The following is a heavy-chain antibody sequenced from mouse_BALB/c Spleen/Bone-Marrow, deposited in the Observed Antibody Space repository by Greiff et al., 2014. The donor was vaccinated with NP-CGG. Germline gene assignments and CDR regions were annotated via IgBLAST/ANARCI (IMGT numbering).Heavy chain of an antibody. J-gene: IGHJ4*01. D-gene: IGHD3-3*01. CDR3: ARRTRYAMDY. V-gene: IGHV14-3*02. CDR2: IDPANGNT. Sequence: EVQLQQSGAELVKPGASVKLSCTASGFNIKDTYVHWVKQRPEQGLEWIGRIDPANGNTKYDPKFQGKATITADTSSNTAYLQLSSLTSEDTAVYYCARRTRYAMDYWGQGTSVTVSS. CDR1: GFNIKDTY.